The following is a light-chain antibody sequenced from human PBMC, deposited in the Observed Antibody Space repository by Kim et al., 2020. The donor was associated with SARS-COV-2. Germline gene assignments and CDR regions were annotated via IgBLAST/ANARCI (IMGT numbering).Light chain of an antibody. CDR1: QSIGSW. V-gene: IGKV1-5*01. CDR2: DAS. Sequence: DIQMTQSPSTLSASVGERVTVTCRASQSIGSWLAWYQQKPGKAPKLLIYDASSLESGVPSMFSGSGSGTEFTLTISSLQPDDFATYYYQHYNSYSTFGQGTKVDIK. CDR3: QHYNSYST. J-gene: IGKJ1*01.